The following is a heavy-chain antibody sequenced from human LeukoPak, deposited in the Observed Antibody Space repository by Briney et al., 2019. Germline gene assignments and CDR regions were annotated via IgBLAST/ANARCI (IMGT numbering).Heavy chain of an antibody. CDR1: GFTVSSNY. Sequence: GGSLRLSCAASGFTVSSNYMSWVRQAPGKGLEWVSVIYSGGSTYYADSVKGRFTISRDNAKNSLYLQMNSLRAEDTAVYYCARGGPTKGVHDAFDIWGQGTMVTVSS. CDR3: ARGGPTKGVHDAFDI. D-gene: IGHD3-10*01. J-gene: IGHJ3*02. V-gene: IGHV3-53*01. CDR2: IYSGGST.